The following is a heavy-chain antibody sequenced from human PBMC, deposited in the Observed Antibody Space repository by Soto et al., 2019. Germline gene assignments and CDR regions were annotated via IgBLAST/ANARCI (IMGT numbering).Heavy chain of an antibody. CDR3: VWVHLDY. J-gene: IGHJ4*02. CDR1: GFTFSNAW. V-gene: IGHV3-15*01. CDR2: IKRNADGGTT. D-gene: IGHD1-26*01. Sequence: EVQLVESGGGLVKPGGSLRLSCDASGFTFSNAWMSWVRQAPGKGLEWVGRIKRNADGGTTDYAAAVKGRFTISRDDSKSTLYLQMNSLESEDTAVYYCVWVHLDYWGQGTLVTVSS.